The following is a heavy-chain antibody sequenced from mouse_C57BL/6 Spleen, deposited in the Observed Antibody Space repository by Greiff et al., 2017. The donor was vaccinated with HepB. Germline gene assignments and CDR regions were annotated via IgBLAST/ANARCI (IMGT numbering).Heavy chain of an antibody. CDR1: GYTFTSYW. CDR2: IHPNSGST. V-gene: IGHV1-64*01. D-gene: IGHD3-3*01. Sequence: QVQLQQPGAELVKPGASVKLSCKASGYTFTSYWMHWVKQRPGQGLEWIGMIHPNSGSTNYNEKFKSKATLTVDKSSSTAYMQLSSLTSEDSAVYYCARERGDLYSSDSWGQGTPLTVSS. CDR3: ARERGDLYSSDS. J-gene: IGHJ2*01.